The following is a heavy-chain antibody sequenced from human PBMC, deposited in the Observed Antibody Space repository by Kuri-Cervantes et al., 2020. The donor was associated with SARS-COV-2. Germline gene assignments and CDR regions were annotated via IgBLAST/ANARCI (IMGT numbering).Heavy chain of an antibody. Sequence: SETLSLTCTVSGASISSSSYYWVWIRQPPGKGLEWIGTIYYTGRTYYNPALESRVTISADTSKNQFSLKLSSVTVADTAVYYCARGRRLPRLGIPGGAFDIWGQGTMVTVSS. CDR3: ARGRRLPRLGIPGGAFDI. CDR1: GASISSSSYY. CDR2: IYYTGRT. J-gene: IGHJ3*02. V-gene: IGHV4-39*01. D-gene: IGHD7-27*01.